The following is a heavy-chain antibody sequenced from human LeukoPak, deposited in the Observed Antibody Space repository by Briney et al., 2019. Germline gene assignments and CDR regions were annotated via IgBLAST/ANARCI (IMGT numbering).Heavy chain of an antibody. CDR2: VYSGITT. Sequence: QPGGSLRLSCAASGFIVGDTHMTWVRQAPGKGLEWVSPVYSGITTHYADSVKGRFSISRDHSNNILYLQMNTLRAEDTAVYYCARLQGYSLGYQYFYYMDVWGTGTTVTVSS. CDR1: GFIVGDTH. V-gene: IGHV3-53*01. CDR3: ARLQGYSLGYQYFYYMDV. J-gene: IGHJ6*03. D-gene: IGHD5-18*01.